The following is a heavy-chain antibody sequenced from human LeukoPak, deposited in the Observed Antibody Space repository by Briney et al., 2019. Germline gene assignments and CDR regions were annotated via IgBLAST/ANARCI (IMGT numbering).Heavy chain of an antibody. D-gene: IGHD5-18*01. V-gene: IGHV4-34*01. CDR3: ARRGGHSYGYRGYYYGMDV. Sequence: KTSETLSLTCAVYGGSFSGYYWSWIRQPPGKGLEWIGEINHSGSTNYNPSLKSRVTISVDTSKNQFSLKLSSVTAADTAVYYCARRGGHSYGYRGYYYGMDVWGQGTTVTVSS. J-gene: IGHJ6*02. CDR1: GGSFSGYY. CDR2: INHSGST.